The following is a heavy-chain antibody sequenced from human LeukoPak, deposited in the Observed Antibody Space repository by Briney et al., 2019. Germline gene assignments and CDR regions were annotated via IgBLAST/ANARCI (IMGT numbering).Heavy chain of an antibody. CDR1: GFTFSSYS. J-gene: IGHJ5*02. Sequence: GGSLRLSCAASGFTFSSYSMNWVRQAPGKGLEWVSSISSSSSYIYYADSVKGRFTISRGNAKNSLYLQMNSLRAEDTAVYYCARGRGYCSSTSCQNWFDPGAREPWSPSPQ. V-gene: IGHV3-21*01. CDR2: ISSSSSYI. D-gene: IGHD2-2*01. CDR3: ARGRGYCSSTSCQNWFDP.